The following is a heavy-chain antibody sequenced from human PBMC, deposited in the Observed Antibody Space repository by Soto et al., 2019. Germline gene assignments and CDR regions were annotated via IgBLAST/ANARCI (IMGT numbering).Heavy chain of an antibody. J-gene: IGHJ5*02. Sequence: AASVKVSCKASGYTFTGYYMHWVRQAPGQGLEWMGWINPNSGGTNYAQKFQGWVTMTRDTSISTAYMELSRLRSDDTAVYYCARSIAAAGIAWFDPWGQGTLVTVSS. CDR3: ARSIAAAGIAWFDP. CDR1: GYTFTGYY. CDR2: INPNSGGT. D-gene: IGHD6-13*01. V-gene: IGHV1-2*04.